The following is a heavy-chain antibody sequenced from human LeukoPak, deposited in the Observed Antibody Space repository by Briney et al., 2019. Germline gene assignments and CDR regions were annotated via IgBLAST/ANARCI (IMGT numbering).Heavy chain of an antibody. D-gene: IGHD4/OR15-4a*01. J-gene: IGHJ4*02. CDR3: ARFLGAGYCDF. CDR1: GYTFTVYY. V-gene: IGHV1-2*02. Sequence: ASVKVSCKASGYTFTVYYTHWVRQAPGQGLEWVGWINPDSGGTKFAQNFEGRVTMTRDTSISTAYMELSRLRSDDTAVYFCARFLGAGYCDFWRQGTLVTVSS. CDR2: INPDSGGT.